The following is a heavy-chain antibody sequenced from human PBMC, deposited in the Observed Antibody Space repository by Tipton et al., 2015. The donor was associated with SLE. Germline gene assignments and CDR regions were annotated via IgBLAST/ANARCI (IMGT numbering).Heavy chain of an antibody. J-gene: IGHJ6*03. CDR3: ARGLNYYDTSGYYPFYYMDV. CDR1: GVSITNSY. D-gene: IGHD3-22*01. CDR2: INHSGIT. V-gene: IGHV4-34*01. Sequence: TLSLTCSVSGVSITNSYWSWIRQPPGKGLEWIGEINHSGITNYNPSLKSRVTISVDTSKNQFSLKLSSVTAADTAVYYCARGLNYYDTSGYYPFYYMDVWGKGTTVTVSS.